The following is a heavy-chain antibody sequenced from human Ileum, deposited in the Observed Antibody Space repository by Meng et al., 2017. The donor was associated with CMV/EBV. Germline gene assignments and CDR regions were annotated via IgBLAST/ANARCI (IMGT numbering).Heavy chain of an antibody. CDR2: IYYSGST. J-gene: IGHJ6*02. D-gene: IGHD5-18*01. CDR3: ARSVLDTAMVKMGGYYYYGMDV. V-gene: IGHV4-59*01. Sequence: GSLRLSCTVSGGSISSYYWSWIRQPPGKGLEWIGYIYYSGSTNYNPSLKSRVTISVDTSKNQFSLKLSSVTAADTAVYYCARSVLDTAMVKMGGYYYYGMDVWGQGTTVTVSS. CDR1: GGSISSYY.